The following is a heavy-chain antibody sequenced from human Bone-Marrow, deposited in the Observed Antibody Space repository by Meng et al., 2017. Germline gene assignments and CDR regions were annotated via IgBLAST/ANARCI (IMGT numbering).Heavy chain of an antibody. CDR2: INPNSGGT. J-gene: IGHJ4*02. CDR3: ASLAIFGVVIRDY. V-gene: IGHV1-2*06. CDR1: GYTFTGYY. D-gene: IGHD3-3*01. Sequence: VQLGQSGAEVKKPGASVKVSCKASGYTFTGYYMHWVRQAPGQGLEWMGRINPNSGGTNYAQKFQGRVTMTRDTSISTAYMELSRLRSDDTAVYYCASLAIFGVVIRDYWGQGTLVTVSS.